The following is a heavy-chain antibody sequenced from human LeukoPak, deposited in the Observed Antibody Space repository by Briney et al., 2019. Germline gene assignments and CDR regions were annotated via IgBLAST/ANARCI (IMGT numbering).Heavy chain of an antibody. V-gene: IGHV1-2*02. Sequence: ASVKVSCKASGYTFTGYYMHWVRQAPGQGLEWMGWINPNSGGTNYAQKFQGRVTMTRDTSISTAYMELSRLRSDDTAVYYCARLGTKWEPQNPFDYWGQGTLVTVSS. J-gene: IGHJ4*02. CDR2: INPNSGGT. CDR1: GYTFTGYY. D-gene: IGHD1-26*01. CDR3: ARLGTKWEPQNPFDY.